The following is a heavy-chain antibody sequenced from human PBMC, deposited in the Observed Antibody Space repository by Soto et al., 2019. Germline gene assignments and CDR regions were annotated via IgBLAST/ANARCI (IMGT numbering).Heavy chain of an antibody. J-gene: IGHJ4*02. CDR3: GRVPAPGRPVTTYY. D-gene: IGHD4-17*01. CDR1: GYIFTDFF. Sequence: QVQLVQSGAEVKKPGASVKVSCKTSGYIFTDFFVHWIRQAPGQGLEWLGWVNPNDGDTEYAQKFLGRVSMTRDTSTNTVYMEMTGLTSNDTAVYYCGRVPAPGRPVTTYYWGQGSLVSVST. CDR2: VNPNDGDT. V-gene: IGHV1-2*02.